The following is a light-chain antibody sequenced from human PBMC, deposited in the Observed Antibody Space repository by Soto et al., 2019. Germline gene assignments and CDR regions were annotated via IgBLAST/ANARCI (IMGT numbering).Light chain of an antibody. CDR1: QSIGTS. V-gene: IGKV1-39*01. CDR3: QQSYIYPLT. J-gene: IGKJ4*01. Sequence: DIQMTQSPSSLSASVGDRVTITCRASQSIGTSLNWYQQRSGKAPKLLIYGASTLQSGAPSRFSGSGSGTDFTLTISSLQPEDFATYYCQQSYIYPLTFGGGTKVEIK. CDR2: GAS.